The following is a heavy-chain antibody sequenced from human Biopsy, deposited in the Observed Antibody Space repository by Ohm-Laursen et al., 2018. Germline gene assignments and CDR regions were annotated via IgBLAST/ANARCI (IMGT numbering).Heavy chain of an antibody. V-gene: IGHV1-2*02. CDR1: GYTFSGYY. D-gene: IGHD6-19*01. CDR2: INPDSGVT. J-gene: IGHJ4*02. CDR3: ARDKYRSWNYFDN. Sequence: SVKVSCKASGYTFSGYYMHWVRQAPGQGLEWMGWINPDSGVTNYAQKFQGRVTMTRDTSISTAYMEFSRLGSDDTAVYYCARDKYRSWNYFDNWGQGSLVTVSS.